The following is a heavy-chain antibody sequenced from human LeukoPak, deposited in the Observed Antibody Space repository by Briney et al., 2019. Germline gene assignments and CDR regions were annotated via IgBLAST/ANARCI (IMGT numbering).Heavy chain of an antibody. CDR1: GYSLTELS. CDR2: LDPADGEM. CDR3: ATGRTKWDLLNY. D-gene: IGHD1-26*01. Sequence: ASEEVSCKVSGYSLTELSLHWVRQAPGKGLEWMGGLDPADGEMIYTQMFQGRITMTEDSSTDTAYMEMSSLRSDDTAVYYCATGRTKWDLLNYWGQGTLVTVSS. J-gene: IGHJ4*02. V-gene: IGHV1-24*01.